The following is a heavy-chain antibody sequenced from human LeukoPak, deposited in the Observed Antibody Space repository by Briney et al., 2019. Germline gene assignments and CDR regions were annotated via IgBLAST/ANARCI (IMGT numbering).Heavy chain of an antibody. CDR3: ARGDGLSGRVFDY. CDR1: GYTFTSSY. D-gene: IGHD3/OR15-3a*01. CDR2: INPSGGST. Sequence: ASVKVSCKASGYTFTSSYMHWVRHAPEEGLEWMGIINPSGGSTSYAQNLQGTVTMTRDTSTSTVYMELSSLTSEDTAVYYCARGDGLSGRVFDYWGQGILVTVSS. J-gene: IGHJ4*02. V-gene: IGHV1-46*04.